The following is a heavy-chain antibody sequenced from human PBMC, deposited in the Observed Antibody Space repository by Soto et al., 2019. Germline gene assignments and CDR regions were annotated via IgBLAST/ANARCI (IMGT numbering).Heavy chain of an antibody. CDR2: IIPNYEAA. D-gene: IGHD4-17*01. CDR3: ARYWNAGTLYGAFDI. CDR1: GGCFNNYV. Sequence: QVQLVQSGAEVRKPGSSVKVSCEASGGCFNNYVISWLRQAPGQGLEWMGGIIPNYEAANYAQKFRGRLTITADKATNTAYMELNSLRPEDTATYYCARYWNAGTLYGAFDIWGQGTTVIVS. J-gene: IGHJ3*02. V-gene: IGHV1-69*06.